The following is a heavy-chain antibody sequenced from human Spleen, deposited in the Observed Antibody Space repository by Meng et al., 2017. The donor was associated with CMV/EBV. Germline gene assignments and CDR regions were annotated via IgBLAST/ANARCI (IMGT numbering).Heavy chain of an antibody. CDR1: GYTFTRYG. Sequence: ASVKVSCKASGYTFTRYGVSWVRQAPGQGLEYMGWISGYNGNIKYAQKFQGRVTMTTDTSTNTAYMELSRLAANDTAMYYCARQKSFDALSGYHSFDYWGQGTLVTVSS. CDR2: ISGYNGNI. V-gene: IGHV1-18*01. J-gene: IGHJ4*02. CDR3: ARQKSFDALSGYHSFDY. D-gene: IGHD3-9*01.